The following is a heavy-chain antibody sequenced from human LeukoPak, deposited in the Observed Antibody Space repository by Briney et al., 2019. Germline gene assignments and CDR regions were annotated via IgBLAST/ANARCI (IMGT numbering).Heavy chain of an antibody. CDR3: ARGNYYYDSSGYYLGGLDY. Sequence: GGSLRLSCAASGFTFSSYSMNWVRQAPGKGLEWVSYISSSSTIYYADSVKGRFTISRDNAKNSLYLQMNSLRDEDTAVYYCARGNYYYDSSGYYLGGLDYWGQGTLVTVSS. CDR1: GFTFSSYS. V-gene: IGHV3-48*02. CDR2: ISSSSTI. D-gene: IGHD3-22*01. J-gene: IGHJ4*02.